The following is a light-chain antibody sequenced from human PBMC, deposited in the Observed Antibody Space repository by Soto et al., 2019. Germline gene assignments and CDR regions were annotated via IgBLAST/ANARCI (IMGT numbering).Light chain of an antibody. CDR2: DAS. CDR1: QSVSSY. V-gene: IGKV3-11*01. Sequence: EIVLTQSPATLSSSPGERVTLSCRASQSVSSYLAWYQQKPGQAPRLLIYDASNRATGIPARFSGSGSGTDFTLTISSLEPEDFAVYYCQQRSNWPLTFGGGTKVEIK. J-gene: IGKJ4*01. CDR3: QQRSNWPLT.